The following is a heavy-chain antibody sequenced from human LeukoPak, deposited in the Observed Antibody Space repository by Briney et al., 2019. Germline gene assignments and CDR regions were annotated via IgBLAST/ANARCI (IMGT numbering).Heavy chain of an antibody. CDR2: ISYDGRHK. CDR3: AKGARGDTVTSIVGLNWFDP. Sequence: PGGSLRLSCAASGITFRRYGMHWVSQDPGKGLEWVAVISYDGRHKYYADSGKGRLSISRDNSKNTLYLQMNSLRADDTAVYYCAKGARGDTVTSIVGLNWFDPWGQGTLVTVSS. J-gene: IGHJ5*02. D-gene: IGHD4-17*01. CDR1: GITFRRYG. V-gene: IGHV3-30*18.